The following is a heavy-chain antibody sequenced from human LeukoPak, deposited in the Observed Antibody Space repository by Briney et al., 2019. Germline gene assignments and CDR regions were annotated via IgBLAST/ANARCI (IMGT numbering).Heavy chain of an antibody. Sequence: ASVKVSCKASGYTFTGFYMHWVRQAPGQGLEWMGRINPNSGGTNYAQKFQGRVTMTRDTSISTAYMELSRLRSDDTAVYYCVRIYCSTTTCYPDYGAQGTLVTVSS. CDR3: VRIYCSTTTCYPDY. CDR1: GYTFTGFY. V-gene: IGHV1-2*06. D-gene: IGHD2/OR15-2a*01. J-gene: IGHJ4*02. CDR2: INPNSGGT.